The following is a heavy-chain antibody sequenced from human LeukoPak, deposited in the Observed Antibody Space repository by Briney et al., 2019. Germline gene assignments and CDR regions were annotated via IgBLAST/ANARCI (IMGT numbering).Heavy chain of an antibody. CDR3: AKSMTLQWRGFFDL. V-gene: IGHV3-7*03. CDR2: VNRDGSET. CDR1: GFALSSHW. J-gene: IGHJ2*01. D-gene: IGHD6-19*01. Sequence: GGSLRLSCAASGFALSSHWMTWVRQVPGRGPEWVANVNRDGSETYYLDSVKGRFTISKDNAKNSLYLQMNSLRADDTAIYYCAKSMTLQWRGFFDLWGRGTHVTVSS.